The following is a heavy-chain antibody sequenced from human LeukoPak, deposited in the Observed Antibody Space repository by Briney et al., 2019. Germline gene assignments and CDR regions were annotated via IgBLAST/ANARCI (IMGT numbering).Heavy chain of an antibody. CDR1: GYNFNSYW. V-gene: IGHV5-51*01. D-gene: IGHD3-22*01. J-gene: IGHJ4*02. CDR2: ISPGDYDT. CDR3: ARTYFYERSGYYSNFDH. Sequence: GESLKISCEVSGYNFNSYWIAWVRQMPGKGLEWIGIISPGDYDTKYNPSFQGQVTMSADRGVRTAYLSWTSLKASDTAMYYCARTYFYERSGYYSNFDHWGRGTLVTVSS.